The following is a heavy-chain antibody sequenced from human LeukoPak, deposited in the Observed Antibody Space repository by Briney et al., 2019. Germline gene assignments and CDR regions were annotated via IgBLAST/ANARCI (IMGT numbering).Heavy chain of an antibody. J-gene: IGHJ4*02. CDR3: ASGTFDDYGDYDRGDYFDH. V-gene: IGHV4-39*02. CDR1: GVSVSSCNSY. D-gene: IGHD4-17*01. CDR2: IYYSGLT. Sequence: SETLSLTCTVSGVSVSSCNSYWGWIRQPPGKGPEWIASIYYSGLTYDNPSLKSRVSISVDPSKNHFSLKVSSVTAADTAVYYCASGTFDDYGDYDRGDYFDHWGQGTLVTVSS.